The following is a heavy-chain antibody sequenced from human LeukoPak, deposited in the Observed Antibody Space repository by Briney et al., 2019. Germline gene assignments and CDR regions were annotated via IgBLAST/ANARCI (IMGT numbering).Heavy chain of an antibody. V-gene: IGHV1-18*01. CDR1: GGTFSSYA. J-gene: IGHJ4*02. CDR2: ISAYNGNT. D-gene: IGHD2-15*01. CDR3: ARSDIYEGSDY. Sequence: EASVKVSCKASGGTFSSYAISWVRQAPGQGLEWMGWISAYNGNTNYAQKLQGRVTMTTDTSTSTAYMELRSLRSDDTAVYYCARSDIYEGSDYWGQGTLVTVSS.